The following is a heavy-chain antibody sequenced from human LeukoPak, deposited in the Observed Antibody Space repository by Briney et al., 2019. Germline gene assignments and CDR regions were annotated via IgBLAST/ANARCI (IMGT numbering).Heavy chain of an antibody. J-gene: IGHJ2*01. V-gene: IGHV1-2*02. CDR3: ARDAGSGCELPTETNWYFDL. Sequence: ASVKVSCKASGYTFSGYYMHWVRQAPGQGLEWMGWINPNSGGSNYAQKFQGTVTMTRDTSISTAYMELSRLRSDDTAVYYCARDAGSGCELPTETNWYFDLWGSGILVTVSS. D-gene: IGHD1-26*01. CDR1: GYTFSGYY. CDR2: INPNSGGS.